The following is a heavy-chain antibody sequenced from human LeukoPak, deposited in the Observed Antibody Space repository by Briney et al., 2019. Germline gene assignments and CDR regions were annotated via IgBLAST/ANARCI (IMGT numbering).Heavy chain of an antibody. J-gene: IGHJ4*02. Sequence: SETLSLTCTVSGGSINNYYWSWIRQPPGKGLEWIGYIYYSGSTNYNPSLKSRVTISVDTSKNQFSLKLSSVTAADTAVYYCARGVYMAAXXXAYWGQGTLVTVSS. CDR1: GGSINNYY. V-gene: IGHV4-59*01. CDR2: IYYSGST. CDR3: ARGVYMAAXXXAY. D-gene: IGHD6-13*01.